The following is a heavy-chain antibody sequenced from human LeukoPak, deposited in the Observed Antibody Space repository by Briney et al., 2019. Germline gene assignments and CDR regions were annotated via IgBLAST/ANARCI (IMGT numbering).Heavy chain of an antibody. CDR1: GASISSPFW. V-gene: IGHV4-4*02. Sequence: PSETLSLTCAVSGASISSPFWWSWVRQTPGKGLEWIGEIYHSGSTNYNPSLKSRVTISLDKSENQFSLKLSSVTAADTAVYYCSRLPAPWGQGTLVTVSS. CDR2: IYHSGST. CDR3: SRLPAP. J-gene: IGHJ5*02.